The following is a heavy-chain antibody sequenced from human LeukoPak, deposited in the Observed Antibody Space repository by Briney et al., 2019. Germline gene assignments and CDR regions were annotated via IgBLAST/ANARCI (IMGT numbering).Heavy chain of an antibody. Sequence: PGGSLRLFCAASGLTFNSYWMHWVRGVAGKGLEWVSYISSSGSTIYCADSVKGRFTISRDNAKNSLYLQMNSLRAEDTAVYYCVRPDYSNPGYYYYYMDVWGKGTTVTVSS. CDR1: GLTFNSYW. D-gene: IGHD4-11*01. J-gene: IGHJ6*03. CDR2: ISSSGSTI. CDR3: VRPDYSNPGYYYYYMDV. V-gene: IGHV3-48*04.